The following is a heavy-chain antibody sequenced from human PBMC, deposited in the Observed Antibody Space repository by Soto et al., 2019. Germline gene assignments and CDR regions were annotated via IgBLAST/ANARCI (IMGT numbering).Heavy chain of an antibody. CDR1: GGSFSGYY. J-gene: IGHJ5*02. CDR2: INHSGST. CDR3: ARGTYYGSGSYNKNWFDP. Sequence: SETLSLTCAVYGGSFSGYYWSWIRQPPGKGLEWIGEINHSGSTNYNPSLKSRVTISVDTSKNQFSLKLSSVTAADTAVYYCARGTYYGSGSYNKNWFDPWGQEPWSPSPQ. D-gene: IGHD3-10*01. V-gene: IGHV4-34*01.